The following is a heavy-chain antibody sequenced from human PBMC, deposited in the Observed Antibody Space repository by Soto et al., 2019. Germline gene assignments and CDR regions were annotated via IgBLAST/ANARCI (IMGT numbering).Heavy chain of an antibody. CDR1: GGSVSSGSYY. D-gene: IGHD2-15*01. J-gene: IGHJ6*02. CDR3: ARDLGRNSPYYYYGMDV. Sequence: SETLSLTCTVSGGSVSSGSYYWSWIRQPPGKGLEWIGYIYYSGSTNYNPSLKSRVTISVDTSKNQFSLKLSSVTAADTDVYYCARDLGRNSPYYYYGMDVWGQGTTVTVSS. CDR2: IYYSGST. V-gene: IGHV4-61*01.